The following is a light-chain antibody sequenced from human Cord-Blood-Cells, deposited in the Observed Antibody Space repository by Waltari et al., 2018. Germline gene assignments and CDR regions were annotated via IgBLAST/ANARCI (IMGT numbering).Light chain of an antibody. Sequence: DRVTITCRASQSISSYLNWYQQKPGKAPKLLIYAASSLQSWVPSRFSGSGSGTDFTLTISSLQPEDFATYYCQQSYSTPRTFGQGTKVEIK. CDR2: AAS. J-gene: IGKJ1*01. V-gene: IGKV1-39*01. CDR1: QSISSY. CDR3: QQSYSTPRT.